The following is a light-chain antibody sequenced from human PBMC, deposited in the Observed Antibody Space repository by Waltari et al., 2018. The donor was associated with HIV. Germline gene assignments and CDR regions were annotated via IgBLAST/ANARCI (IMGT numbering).Light chain of an antibody. CDR3: QQSYSSPT. V-gene: IGKV1-39*01. Sequence: DIQMTQSPSSLSASIGDRVTITCRTSQNIKNYLNWYQQKPGKAPKMLIYTATTLQSGVSSRFNGSGSGTEFTLTITGLEPEDFALYFCQQSYSSPTFGPGTTVDVK. CDR2: TAT. CDR1: QNIKNY. J-gene: IGKJ3*01.